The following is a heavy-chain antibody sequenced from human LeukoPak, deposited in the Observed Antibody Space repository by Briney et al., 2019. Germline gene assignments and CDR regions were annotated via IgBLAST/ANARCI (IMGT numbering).Heavy chain of an antibody. CDR3: ARDRRQREYCSGGSCYSGRYFDY. J-gene: IGHJ4*02. Sequence: GGFLRLSCAASGFTFSSYSMNWVRQAPGKGLEWVSSISSSSSYIYYADSVKGRFTISRDNAKNSLYLQMNSLRAEDTAVYYCARDRRQREYCSGGSCYSGRYFDYWGQGTLVTVSS. CDR2: ISSSSSYI. CDR1: GFTFSSYS. D-gene: IGHD2-15*01. V-gene: IGHV3-21*01.